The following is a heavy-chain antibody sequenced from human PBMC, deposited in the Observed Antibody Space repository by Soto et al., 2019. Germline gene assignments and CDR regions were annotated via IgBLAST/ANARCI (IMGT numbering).Heavy chain of an antibody. J-gene: IGHJ6*02. CDR2: ISYDGSNK. Sequence: GSLRLSCAASGFTFSSYGMHWVRQAPGKGLEWVAVISYDGSNKYYADSVKGRFTISRDNSKNTLYLQMNSLRAEDTAVYYCAKNSVYYYYGMDVWGQGTTVTVSS. D-gene: IGHD2-15*01. CDR1: GFTFSSYG. CDR3: AKNSVYYYYGMDV. V-gene: IGHV3-30*18.